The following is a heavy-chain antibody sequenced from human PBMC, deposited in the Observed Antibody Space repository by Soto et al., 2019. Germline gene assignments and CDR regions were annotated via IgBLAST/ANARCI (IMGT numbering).Heavy chain of an antibody. CDR1: GGSISSYY. Sequence: XGTLSLTCTVSGGSISSYYWSWIRQPSGKGLEWIGRIYTSGSTNYNPSLKSRVTMSVDTSKNQFSLKLSSVTAADTAVYYYARACSSNSCYDVFDYWGQGTLVTVSS. CDR3: ARACSSNSCYDVFDY. V-gene: IGHV4-4*07. J-gene: IGHJ4*02. CDR2: IYTSGST. D-gene: IGHD2-2*01.